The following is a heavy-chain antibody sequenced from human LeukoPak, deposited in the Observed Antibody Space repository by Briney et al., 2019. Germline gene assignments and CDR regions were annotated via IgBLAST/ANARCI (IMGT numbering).Heavy chain of an antibody. V-gene: IGHV4-34*01. J-gene: IGHJ4*02. CDR3: ARHRGNSKGWFGELPKNYFDY. CDR2: INHSGST. CDR1: GGPLSNYY. D-gene: IGHD3-10*01. Sequence: ASETLSLTCGVYGGPLSNYYWTWIRQPPGKGLEWIGEINHSGSTNYNPSLESRVTISVDTSKNQFSLKLSSVTAADTAVYYCARHRGNSKGWFGELPKNYFDYWGQGTLVTVSS.